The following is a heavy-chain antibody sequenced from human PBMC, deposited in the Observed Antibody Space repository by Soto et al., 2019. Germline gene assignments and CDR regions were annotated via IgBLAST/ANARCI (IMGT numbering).Heavy chain of an antibody. CDR2: LNLTGST. J-gene: IGHJ6*03. Sequence: QVQLQQWGAGLLKPSETLSLTCAVSRGSFSGYSWNWIRQPPGKGLEWIGELNLTGSTNYNPSLKTRVTISVDTSKNQFSLTLSSVTAADTAVYYCARGFPVFSYYSYIDVWCTGTTVTVSS. V-gene: IGHV4-34*01. CDR1: RGSFSGYS. D-gene: IGHD3-10*02. CDR3: ARGFPVFSYYSYIDV.